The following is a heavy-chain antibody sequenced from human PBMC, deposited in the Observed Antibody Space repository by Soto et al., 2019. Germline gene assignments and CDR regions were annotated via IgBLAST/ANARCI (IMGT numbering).Heavy chain of an antibody. CDR2: IYYSGST. D-gene: IGHD3-10*01. CDR1: GAAISAYS. V-gene: IGHV4-59*01. CDR3: ARAGTTMVRGVISGWFDP. Sequence: SETLSLTCTGSGAAISAYSCMWIRHPPGKGLEWIGYIYYSGSTNYNPSLKSRVAISVDTSKNQFSLNLSSVTAADTAVYYCARAGTTMVRGVISGWFDPWGQGTLVTVS. J-gene: IGHJ5*02.